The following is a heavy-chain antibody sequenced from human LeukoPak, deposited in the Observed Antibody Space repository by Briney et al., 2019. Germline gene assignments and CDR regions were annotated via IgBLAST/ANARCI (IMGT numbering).Heavy chain of an antibody. J-gene: IGHJ5*01. Sequence: PGGSLRLSCAASGFTFDDYGMTWVRQTPGMGLEWIAGINDRDDATGNADSVTGRFTISRDNAKKSLYLQMHSLRAEDTAFYYCARGKRGSYYGGDSWGQGTLVTVFS. CDR2: INDRDDAT. CDR3: ARGKRGSYYGGDS. CDR1: GFTFDDYG. D-gene: IGHD4-17*01. V-gene: IGHV3-20*04.